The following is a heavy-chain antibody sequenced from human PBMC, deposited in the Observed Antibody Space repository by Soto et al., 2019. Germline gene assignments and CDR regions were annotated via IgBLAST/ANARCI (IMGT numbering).Heavy chain of an antibody. D-gene: IGHD3-3*01. Sequence: PSETLSLTCTVSGGSISSSSYYWGWIRQPPGKGLEWIGSIYYSGSTYYNPSLKSRVTISVDTSKNQFSLKLSSVTAADTAVYYCATISYYYFWSGYYSHYFDYCGQETLVTVSA. V-gene: IGHV4-39*01. J-gene: IGHJ4*02. CDR2: IYYSGST. CDR1: GGSISSSSYY. CDR3: ATISYYYFWSGYYSHYFDY.